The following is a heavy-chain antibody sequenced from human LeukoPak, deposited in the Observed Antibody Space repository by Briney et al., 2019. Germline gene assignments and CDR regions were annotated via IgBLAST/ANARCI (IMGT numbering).Heavy chain of an antibody. D-gene: IGHD6-13*01. J-gene: IGHJ1*01. Sequence: ASVKVSCKASGYTFTSYAMHWVRQAPGQRLEWMGWINAGNGNTKYSQKFQGRVTITRDTSASTAYMELSSLRSEDTAVYYCARSAAAGTLAEYFQHWGQGTLVTVSS. CDR3: ARSAAAGTLAEYFQH. CDR2: INAGNGNT. V-gene: IGHV1-3*01. CDR1: GYTFTSYA.